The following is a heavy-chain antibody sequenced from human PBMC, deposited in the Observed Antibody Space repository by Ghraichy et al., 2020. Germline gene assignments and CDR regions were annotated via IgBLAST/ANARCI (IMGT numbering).Heavy chain of an antibody. V-gene: IGHV3-23*01. CDR2: TSGNGYNT. CDR1: GFTFGSYA. J-gene: IGHJ6*02. Sequence: GGSLRLSCAASGFTFGSYAMNWVRQAPGKGLEWVSTTSGNGYNTYYADSVKGRFTISRDNSISTLWLQVDSLRAEDTAVYYCARDSWGGYCSGDTCSYYSYAAMGVWGQGTTVTVSS. D-gene: IGHD2-15*01. CDR3: ARDSWGGYCSGDTCSYYSYAAMGV.